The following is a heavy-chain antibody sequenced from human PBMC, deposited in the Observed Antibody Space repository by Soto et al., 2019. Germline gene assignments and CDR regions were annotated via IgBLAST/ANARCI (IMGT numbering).Heavy chain of an antibody. Sequence: QITLTESGPTLVTPTQTLTLTCSFSGFSLTTSGVAVGWFRQPPGKAPEWLALFYWNDDKRYSPYLRSRLTVTGDSSKNQVVLTLANVDPVDSGTYYCAHRPTSTDDFYFDYWGQGTLVTVSS. J-gene: IGHJ4*02. D-gene: IGHD2-21*02. CDR1: GFSLTTSGVA. V-gene: IGHV2-5*01. CDR3: AHRPTSTDDFYFDY. CDR2: FYWNDDK.